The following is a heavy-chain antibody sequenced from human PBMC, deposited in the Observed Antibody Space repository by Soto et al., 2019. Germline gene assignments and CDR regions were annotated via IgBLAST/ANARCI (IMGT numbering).Heavy chain of an antibody. J-gene: IGHJ4*02. Sequence: GASVKVSCKASGYTFTGYYMHGVRQAPGQGLEWMGWINPNSGGTNYAQKFQGRVTMNRDTSISTAYMELSRLRSDDTAVYYCARHNYKQLVWFDYWGQGTLVTVSS. CDR3: ARHNYKQLVWFDY. V-gene: IGHV1-2*02. CDR1: GYTFTGYY. D-gene: IGHD6-13*01. CDR2: INPNSGGT.